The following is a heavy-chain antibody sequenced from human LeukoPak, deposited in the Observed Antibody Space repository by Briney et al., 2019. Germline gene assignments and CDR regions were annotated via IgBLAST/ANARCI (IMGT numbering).Heavy chain of an antibody. D-gene: IGHD3-10*01. CDR2: ISSSSSYI. J-gene: IGHJ4*02. Sequence: GGSLRLSCAASGFTFSSYSMNWVRQAPGKGLEWVSSISSSSSYIYYADSVKGRFTISRDNAKNSLYLQMNSLRAEDTAVYYCARDLWFGDLTGYWGQGTLVTVSS. CDR3: ARDLWFGDLTGY. CDR1: GFTFSSYS. V-gene: IGHV3-21*01.